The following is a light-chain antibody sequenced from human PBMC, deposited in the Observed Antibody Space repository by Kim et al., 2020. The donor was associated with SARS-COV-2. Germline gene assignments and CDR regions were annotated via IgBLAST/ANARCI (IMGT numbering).Light chain of an antibody. Sequence: GTPVPSTCTRTSASIASNYVQWYQQRPGSAPTTVIYEDNQRPSGVPDRFSGSIDSSSNSASLTISGLKTEDEADYYCQSYDSSNWVFGGGTQLTVL. J-gene: IGLJ3*02. V-gene: IGLV6-57*03. CDR2: EDN. CDR3: QSYDSSNWV. CDR1: SASIASNY.